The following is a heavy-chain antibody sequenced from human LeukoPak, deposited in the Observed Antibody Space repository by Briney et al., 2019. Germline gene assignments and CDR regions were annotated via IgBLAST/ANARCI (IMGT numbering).Heavy chain of an antibody. Sequence: PGGSLRLSCAASGFTFSDYYMSWIRQAPGKGLEWVSYISSSSSYTNYADSVKGRFTISRDNAKNSLYLQMNSLRAEDTAVYYCARAPVATMADYWDQGTLVTVSS. CDR1: GFTFSDYY. J-gene: IGHJ4*02. CDR2: ISSSSSYT. CDR3: ARAPVATMADY. V-gene: IGHV3-11*06. D-gene: IGHD5-12*01.